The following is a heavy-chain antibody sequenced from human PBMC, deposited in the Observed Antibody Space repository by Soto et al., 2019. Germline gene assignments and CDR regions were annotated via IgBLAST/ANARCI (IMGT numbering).Heavy chain of an antibody. V-gene: IGHV3-23*01. D-gene: IGHD6-25*01. Sequence: EVQLLESGGCLVQPGGSLRLSCAASGFTFSSYSMSWVRQAPGKGLEGVSGISGSDGSTYYADAVKGRCTNSRENPKNRLYLQTISMRAEVTAVYYGAKDRGYPYGYDGMDVWGQGTTVTVSS. CDR1: GFTFSSYS. CDR3: AKDRGYPYGYDGMDV. CDR2: ISGSDGST. J-gene: IGHJ6*01.